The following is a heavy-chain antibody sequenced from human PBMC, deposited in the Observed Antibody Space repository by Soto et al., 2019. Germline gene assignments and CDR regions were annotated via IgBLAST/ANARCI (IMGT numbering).Heavy chain of an antibody. CDR3: ARPTMTTHDFDY. CDR1: GYTFTSYA. CDR2: INAGNGNT. D-gene: IGHD4-17*01. V-gene: IGHV1-3*01. Sequence: GASVKVSCKASGYTFTSYAMHWVRQAPGQRLEWMGWINAGNGNTKYSQKFQGRVTITRDTSASTAYMELSSLRSEDTAVYYCARPTMTTHDFDYWGQGTLVTVS. J-gene: IGHJ4*02.